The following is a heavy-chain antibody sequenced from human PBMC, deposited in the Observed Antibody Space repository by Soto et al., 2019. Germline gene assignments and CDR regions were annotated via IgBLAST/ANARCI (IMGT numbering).Heavy chain of an antibody. V-gene: IGHV3-48*03. D-gene: IGHD3-10*01. CDR2: ISSSGSTI. CDR3: ARSYGSGSYYNFDY. Sequence: GESLKISCAASGFTFSSYEMNWVRQAPGKGLEWVSYISSSGSTIYYADSVKGRFTISRDNAKNSLYLQMNSLRAEDTAVYYCARSYGSGSYYNFDYWGQGTLVTVSS. J-gene: IGHJ4*02. CDR1: GFTFSSYE.